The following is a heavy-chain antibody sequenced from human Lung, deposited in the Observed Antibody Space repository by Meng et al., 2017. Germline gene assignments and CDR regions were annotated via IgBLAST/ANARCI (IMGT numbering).Heavy chain of an antibody. Sequence: VRLVCSGGDCVTAARSLIISFECSGITFSNAYVTWVRQVPGKRLEWVGRIKSKPDGETIDYAAPVKGRFIISRDDSKNTVYLQMNSLKTEDTAVYYCSGHIDYWGQGTLVTVSS. D-gene: IGHD5-12*01. J-gene: IGHJ4*02. CDR2: IKSKPDGETI. CDR1: GITFSNAY. CDR3: SGHIDY. V-gene: IGHV3-15*01.